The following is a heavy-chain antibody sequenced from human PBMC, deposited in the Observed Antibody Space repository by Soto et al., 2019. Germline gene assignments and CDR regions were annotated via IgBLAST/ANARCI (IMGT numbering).Heavy chain of an antibody. CDR2: IGTAGDT. CDR1: GFTFSSYD. V-gene: IGHV3-13*01. J-gene: IGHJ5*02. CDR3: ARGTYYYGSGSYYWFDP. D-gene: IGHD3-10*01. Sequence: GGSLRLSCAASGFTFSSYDMHWVRQATGKGLEWVSAIGTAGDTYYPGSVKGRFTISRENAKNSLYLQMNSLRAGDTAVYYCARGTYYYGSGSYYWFDPWGQGTLVTVSS.